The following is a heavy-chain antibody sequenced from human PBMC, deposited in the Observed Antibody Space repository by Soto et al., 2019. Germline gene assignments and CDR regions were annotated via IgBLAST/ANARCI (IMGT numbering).Heavy chain of an antibody. CDR1: GGTFSDYP. V-gene: IGHV1-69*05. J-gene: IGHJ4*02. CDR2: IITIFGTT. CDR3: ARANDGSGSSCNA. Sequence: QVQLVQSGAEVKKPGSSVKVSCKASGGTFSDYPISWVRQAPGQGLEWMGEIITIFGTTNYAQKFKGRVTIAPDESTGTDYMELSSLRSEETAVYYCARANDGSGSSCNAWGQGTLVTVSS. D-gene: IGHD3-10*01.